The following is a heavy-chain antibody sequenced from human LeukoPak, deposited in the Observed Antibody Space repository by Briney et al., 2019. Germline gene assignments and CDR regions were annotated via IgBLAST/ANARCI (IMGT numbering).Heavy chain of an antibody. CDR3: ARDESSGWYNWFDP. Sequence: GGSLRLSCAASGFTFNNYTMNWVRQAPGKGLEWVSSISSLSAYIYYADSVKGRFTISRDNAKNSLFLQMNSLRDEDTALYYCARDESSGWYNWFDPWGQGTLVTVSS. CDR2: ISSLSAYI. CDR1: GFTFNNYT. D-gene: IGHD6-19*01. J-gene: IGHJ5*02. V-gene: IGHV3-21*01.